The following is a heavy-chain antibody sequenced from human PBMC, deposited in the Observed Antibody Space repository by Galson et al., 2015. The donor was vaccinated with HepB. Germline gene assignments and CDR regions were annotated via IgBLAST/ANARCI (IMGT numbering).Heavy chain of an antibody. CDR3: AAELYGITTTCCTFEY. Sequence: SVKVSCKASGFTFSNSAIQWVRQARGQRLEWIGWIIIGSGGTKYAQNLQERLTITRDMSTSTAYMELSSLRSEDTAVYYCAAELYGITTTCCTFEYWGQGALVTVSS. V-gene: IGHV1-58*02. CDR2: IIIGSGGT. D-gene: IGHD2-2*02. J-gene: IGHJ4*02. CDR1: GFTFSNSA.